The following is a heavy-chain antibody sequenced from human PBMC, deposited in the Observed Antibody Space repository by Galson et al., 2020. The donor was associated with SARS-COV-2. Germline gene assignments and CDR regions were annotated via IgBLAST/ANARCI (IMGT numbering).Heavy chain of an antibody. V-gene: IGHV4-34*01. CDR3: ARGPGIRGSGSYYHYYYYYGMDV. J-gene: IGHJ6*02. D-gene: IGHD3-10*01. CDR2: INHSGST. CDR1: GGSLSGYY. Sequence: SETLSLTCAVYGGSLSGYYWSWIRQPPGKGLEWIGEINHSGSTNYNPSLKSRVTISVDTSKNQFSLKLSSVTAADTAVYYCARGPGIRGSGSYYHYYYYYGMDVWGQGTTVTVSS.